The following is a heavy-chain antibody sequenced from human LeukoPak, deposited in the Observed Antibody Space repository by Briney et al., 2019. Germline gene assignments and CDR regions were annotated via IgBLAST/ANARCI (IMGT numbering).Heavy chain of an antibody. CDR3: AQTYRYGDYPGY. D-gene: IGHD4-17*01. Sequence: SETLSLTCAVYGGSFSGYYWSWIRQPPGQGLEWIGEINHSGSTNYNPSLKSRVTISVDTSKNQFSLKLSSVTAADTAVYYCAQTYRYGDYPGYWGQGTLVTVSS. CDR2: INHSGST. CDR1: GGSFSGYY. V-gene: IGHV4-34*01. J-gene: IGHJ4*02.